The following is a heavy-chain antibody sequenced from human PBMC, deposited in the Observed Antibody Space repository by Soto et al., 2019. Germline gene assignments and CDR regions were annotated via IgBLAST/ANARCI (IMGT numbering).Heavy chain of an antibody. CDR3: AKDLTTVTTGYFQH. Sequence: GGSLRLSCAASGFTFSNYAMTWVRQAPGKGLEWVSSISGGGGSTYYADSVKGRFSISRDNSKNTLYLQMNSLRTEDTAVYYCAKDLTTVTTGYFQHWGQGTLVTVSS. D-gene: IGHD4-17*01. V-gene: IGHV3-23*01. CDR2: ISGGGGST. J-gene: IGHJ1*01. CDR1: GFTFSNYA.